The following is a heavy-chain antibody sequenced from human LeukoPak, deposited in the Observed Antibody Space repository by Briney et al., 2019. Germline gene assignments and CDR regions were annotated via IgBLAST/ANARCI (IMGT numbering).Heavy chain of an antibody. Sequence: SETLSLTCTVSGGSISSGDYYWSWIRQPPGKGLKWIGYIYYSGSTYYNPSLKSRVTISVDTSKNQFSLKLSSVTAADTAVYYCARYNYGDESYYFDYWGQGTLVTVSS. V-gene: IGHV4-30-4*01. CDR3: ARYNYGDESYYFDY. CDR2: IYYSGST. D-gene: IGHD4-17*01. CDR1: GGSISSGDYY. J-gene: IGHJ4*02.